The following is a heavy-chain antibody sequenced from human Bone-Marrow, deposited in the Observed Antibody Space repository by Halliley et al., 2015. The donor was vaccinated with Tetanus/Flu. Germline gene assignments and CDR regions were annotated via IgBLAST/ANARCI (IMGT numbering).Heavy chain of an antibody. J-gene: IGHJ1*01. CDR1: GGTFSDFA. CDR2: IIPVFPTT. V-gene: IGHV1-69*06. CDR3: ARDETNDSSGWYRHFHH. D-gene: IGHD6-19*01. Sequence: QLVQSGTEVKKPGSSVKVSCTASGGTFSDFAISWVRQAPGQGLEWMGGIIPVFPTTKYAQKFQGRVTITADISTSTAYMELRGLRSDDTALYYCARDETNDSSGWYRHFHHWGQGTLVTVSS.